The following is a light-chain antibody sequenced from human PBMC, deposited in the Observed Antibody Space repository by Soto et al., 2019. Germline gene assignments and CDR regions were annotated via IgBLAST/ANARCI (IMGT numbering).Light chain of an antibody. J-gene: IGKJ1*01. V-gene: IGKV1-5*03. CDR3: QQYNTYSWT. Sequence: DIQMTQSPSTLSASVGDRVTITCRASQSISSLAWYQQRPGKAPELLIHKASSFESGVPSRFSASGSGTEFSLTISSLQPDDFATYYCQQYNTYSWTFGQGTRWIS. CDR1: QSISS. CDR2: KAS.